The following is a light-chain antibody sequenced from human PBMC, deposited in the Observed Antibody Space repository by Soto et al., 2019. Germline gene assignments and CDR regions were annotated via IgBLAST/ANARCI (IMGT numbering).Light chain of an antibody. V-gene: IGLV3-21*02. CDR3: QVWDSSSDHWV. J-gene: IGLJ3*02. Sequence: SYELTQPPSVSVAPGQTATITCGGTNVGSKSVHWYQQRPGQAPVLVVYENGDRPSGIPERISGSNSGNTATLTISRVEAGDEADYYCQVWDSSSDHWVFGGGTKVTVL. CDR1: NVGSKS. CDR2: ENG.